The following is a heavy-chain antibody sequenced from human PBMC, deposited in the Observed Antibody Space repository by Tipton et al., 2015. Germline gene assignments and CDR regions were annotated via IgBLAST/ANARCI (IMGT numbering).Heavy chain of an antibody. D-gene: IGHD6-19*01. V-gene: IGHV4-39*01. CDR2: IYYGGST. CDR1: GGSISRSSYY. J-gene: IGHJ3*02. CDR3: ARHGAGIAVEWDAFDI. Sequence: GLVKPSETLSLTCTVSGGSISRSSYYWGWIRQPPGKGPEWIGNIYYGGSTYYNPSLKSRVTISVDTSKNQFSLKLSSVTAADTAVYYCARHGAGIAVEWDAFDIWGQGTMVTVSS.